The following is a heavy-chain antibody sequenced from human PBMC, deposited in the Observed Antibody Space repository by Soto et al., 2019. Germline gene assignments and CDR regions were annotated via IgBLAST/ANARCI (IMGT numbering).Heavy chain of an antibody. V-gene: IGHV4-34*01. CDR3: ARGDSSSSGGYFDY. J-gene: IGHJ4*02. Sequence: QVQLQQWGAGLLKPSETLSLTCAVYGGSFSGYYWSWIRQPPGKGLEWIGEINHSGSTNYNPSLKSRVTISVDTSKNQCSLKLSSVTAADTAVYYCARGDSSSSGGYFDYWGQGTLVTVSS. D-gene: IGHD6-6*01. CDR2: INHSGST. CDR1: GGSFSGYY.